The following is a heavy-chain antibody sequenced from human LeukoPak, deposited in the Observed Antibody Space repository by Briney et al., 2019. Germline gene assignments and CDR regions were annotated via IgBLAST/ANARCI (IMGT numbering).Heavy chain of an antibody. V-gene: IGHV3-23*01. D-gene: IGHD1-14*01. CDR3: VKKLLTGGGTWFDY. CDR2: LTGGGGTT. J-gene: IGHJ4*02. Sequence: GGSLRLSCAASGFTFMNYAMTWVRQAPGKGLEWVSTLTGGGGTTYYADSVKGRFTISRDNSKNTLYLQMDSLRAEDTAVYYCVKKLLTGGGTWFDYWGQGALVTVSS. CDR1: GFTFMNYA.